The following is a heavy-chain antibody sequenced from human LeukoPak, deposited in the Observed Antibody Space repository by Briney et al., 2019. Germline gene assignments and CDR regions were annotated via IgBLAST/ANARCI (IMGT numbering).Heavy chain of an antibody. V-gene: IGHV3-23*01. J-gene: IGHJ3*02. CDR3: AKDHSGWPREGAFDI. Sequence: PGGSLRLSCAASGFTFSSYSMNWVRQAPGKGLEWVSAISGSGGSTYYADSVKGRFTISRDNSKNTLYLQMNSLRAEDTAVYYCAKDHSGWPREGAFDIWGQGTMVTVSS. CDR1: GFTFSSYS. D-gene: IGHD6-19*01. CDR2: ISGSGGST.